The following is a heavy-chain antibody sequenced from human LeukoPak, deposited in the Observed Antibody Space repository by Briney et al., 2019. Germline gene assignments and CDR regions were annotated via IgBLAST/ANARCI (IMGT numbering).Heavy chain of an antibody. CDR2: ITGAGTST. J-gene: IGHJ5*01. CDR3: ARKVAVAMDLDS. V-gene: IGHV3-23*01. CDR1: GFTFKSYG. D-gene: IGHD5-18*01. Sequence: GGSLILSCVASGFTFKSYGMTWVRQVPGKGLEWLSSITGAGTSTKYADSVNGRFTISRDNSKNTLSLQMTGLRAEDTAVYYCARKVAVAMDLDSWGQGTLVTVSS.